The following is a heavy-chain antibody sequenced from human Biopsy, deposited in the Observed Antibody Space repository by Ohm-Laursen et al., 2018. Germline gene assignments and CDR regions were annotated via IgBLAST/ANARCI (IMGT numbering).Heavy chain of an antibody. CDR2: VNPNSGAT. D-gene: IGHD3-10*01. V-gene: IGHV1-2*02. Sequence: ATVKISCKASGYTFTYYSLHWVRQAPGQGLEWMGWVNPNSGATNYAQKFQGRVTMTSDTSISTAYIELRRLISDDTAVYFCARDRMVTIITLVRADTFDIWGQGTLVSVSS. J-gene: IGHJ3*02. CDR1: GYTFTYYS. CDR3: ARDRMVTIITLVRADTFDI.